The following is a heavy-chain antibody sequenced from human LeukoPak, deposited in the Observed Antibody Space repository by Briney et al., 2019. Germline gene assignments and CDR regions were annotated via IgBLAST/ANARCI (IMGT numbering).Heavy chain of an antibody. CDR3: ARDECSGGSCSLDY. V-gene: IGHV3-21*01. CDR2: ISSSSSYI. Sequence: GGSLRLSCAASGFTFSSYSMNWVRQAPGKGLEWVSSISSSSSYIYYADSVKGRFTISRDNAKNSLYLQMNSLRAEDTAVYYCARDECSGGSCSLDYWGQGTLVTVSS. CDR1: GFTFSSYS. D-gene: IGHD2-15*01. J-gene: IGHJ4*02.